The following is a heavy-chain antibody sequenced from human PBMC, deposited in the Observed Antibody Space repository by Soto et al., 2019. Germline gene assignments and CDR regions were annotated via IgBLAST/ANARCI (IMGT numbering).Heavy chain of an antibody. J-gene: IGHJ6*02. D-gene: IGHD2-21*02. CDR2: IYPGDSDT. V-gene: IGHV5-51*01. CDR1: GYSFTSDW. CDR3: ARLGDEGSHPSHYYYGMDV. Sequence: GESLKISCKGSGYSFTSDWIGCVRQMPGKGLEWMGIIYPGDSDTRYSPSFQGQGTSSADKSVSTAYLQWSSLKASATAMYYCARLGDEGSHPSHYYYGMDVWGQGTTVTVSS.